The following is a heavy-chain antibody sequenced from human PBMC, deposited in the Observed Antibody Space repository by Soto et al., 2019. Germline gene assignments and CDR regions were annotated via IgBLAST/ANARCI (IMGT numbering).Heavy chain of an antibody. V-gene: IGHV4-31*03. CDR2: IYYSGST. D-gene: IGHD3-22*01. J-gene: IGHJ4*02. Sequence: ASETLSLTCTVSGGSISSGGYYWSWIRQHPGKGLEWIGYIYYSGSTYYNPSLKSRVTISVDTSKNQFSLKLSSVTAADTVVYYCVRLDSSGYYYGYYFDYWGQGALVTV. CDR3: VRLDSSGYYYGYYFDY. CDR1: GGSISSGGYY.